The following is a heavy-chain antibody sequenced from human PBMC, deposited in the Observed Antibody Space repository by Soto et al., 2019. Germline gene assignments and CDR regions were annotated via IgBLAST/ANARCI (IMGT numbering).Heavy chain of an antibody. Sequence: ASVKVSCKASGYTFTSYGISWVRQAPGQGLEGVGWISAYNGKTNYAQKLQGRVTMTTDTSTSTAYMELRSLRSDDTAVYYCARDREDTAMAPWGQGTLVTVSS. D-gene: IGHD5-18*01. CDR1: GYTFTSYG. V-gene: IGHV1-18*01. CDR3: ARDREDTAMAP. CDR2: ISAYNGKT. J-gene: IGHJ5*02.